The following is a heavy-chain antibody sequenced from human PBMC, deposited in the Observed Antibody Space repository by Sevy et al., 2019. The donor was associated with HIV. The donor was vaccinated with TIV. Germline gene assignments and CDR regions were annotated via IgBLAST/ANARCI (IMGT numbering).Heavy chain of an antibody. CDR3: ANAYSGCYSHSYLYALDV. D-gene: IGHD1-26*01. CDR2: IKQDGSDK. CDR1: GLTFRNLW. Sequence: GGSLRLSCAVSGLTFRNLWMSWVRQAPGKGLEWVANIKQDGSDKYYADSVKGRFTISRDNSKNTVYLEMNSLRNEDTAIYFCANAYSGCYSHSYLYALDVWGQGTTVSVSS. V-gene: IGHV3-7*01. J-gene: IGHJ6*02.